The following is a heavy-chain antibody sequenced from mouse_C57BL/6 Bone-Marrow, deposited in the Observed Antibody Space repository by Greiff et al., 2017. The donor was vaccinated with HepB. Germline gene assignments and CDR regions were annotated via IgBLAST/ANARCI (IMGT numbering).Heavy chain of an antibody. CDR2: ISDGGSYT. D-gene: IGHD2-4*01. Sequence: EVMLVESGGGLVKPGGSLKLSCAASGFTFSSYALSWVRQTPEKRLEWVATISDGGSYTYYPDNVKGRFTISRDNAKNNLYLQMSHLKSEDTAMYYCARVIYYDYDGDYFDYWGQGTTLTVSS. V-gene: IGHV5-4*03. CDR1: GFTFSSYA. CDR3: ARVIYYDYDGDYFDY. J-gene: IGHJ2*01.